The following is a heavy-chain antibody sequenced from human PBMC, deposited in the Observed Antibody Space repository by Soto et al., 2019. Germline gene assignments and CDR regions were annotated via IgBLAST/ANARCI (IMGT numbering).Heavy chain of an antibody. V-gene: IGHV1-69*13. CDR2: IIPIFGTA. Sequence: SVKVSCKASGGTFSSHAISWVRQAPGQGLEWMGGIIPIFGTANYAQKFQGRVTITADESTSTAYMELSSLRSEDTAVYYCARVLAGPNWFDPWGQGTLVTVSS. CDR3: ARVLAGPNWFDP. D-gene: IGHD6-13*01. J-gene: IGHJ5*02. CDR1: GGTFSSHA.